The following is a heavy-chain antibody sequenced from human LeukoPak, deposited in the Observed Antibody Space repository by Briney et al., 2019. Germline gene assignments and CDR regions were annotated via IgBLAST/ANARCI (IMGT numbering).Heavy chain of an antibody. CDR3: ARGKDYYDSSGYFEYFQH. CDR2: IIPIFGTA. J-gene: IGHJ1*01. D-gene: IGHD3-22*01. Sequence: SVKVSCKASGGTFSSYAISWVRQAPGQGLEWMGGIIPIFGTANYAQKFQGRVTITTDESTSTAYMEPSSLRSEDTAVYYCARGKDYYDSSGYFEYFQHWGQGTLVTVSS. V-gene: IGHV1-69*05. CDR1: GGTFSSYA.